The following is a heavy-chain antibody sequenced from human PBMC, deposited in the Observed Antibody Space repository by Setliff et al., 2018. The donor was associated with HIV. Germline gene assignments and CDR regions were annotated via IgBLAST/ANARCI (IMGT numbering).Heavy chain of an antibody. CDR3: ARDLGRITLSGVNEGWFDP. J-gene: IGHJ5*02. CDR1: GGSISSGGYY. D-gene: IGHD3-3*01. Sequence: PSETLSLTCTVSGGSISSGGYYWSWIRQHPGKGLEWIGYIYYSGSTYYNPSLKSRVTISVDTSKNQFSLRLSSVTAADTAVYYCARDLGRITLSGVNEGWFDPWGQGTLVTVSS. CDR2: IYYSGST. V-gene: IGHV4-31*03.